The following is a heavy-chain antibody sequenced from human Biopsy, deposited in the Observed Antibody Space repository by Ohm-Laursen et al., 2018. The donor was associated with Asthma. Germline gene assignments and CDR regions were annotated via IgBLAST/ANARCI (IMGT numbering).Heavy chain of an antibody. CDR1: GGSISSNFYY. V-gene: IGHV4-30-4*01. CDR2: IYYIGST. D-gene: IGHD3-16*01. CDR3: ARRGGVRRYFDY. Sequence: SETLSLTCPVSGGSISSNFYYWSWVRQPPGKGLEWIGYIYYIGSTYYNPSLKSRVAISLDTSKNQFFLKLSSVTAADTAAYFCARRGGVRRYFDYWGQGTLVTVSS. J-gene: IGHJ4*02.